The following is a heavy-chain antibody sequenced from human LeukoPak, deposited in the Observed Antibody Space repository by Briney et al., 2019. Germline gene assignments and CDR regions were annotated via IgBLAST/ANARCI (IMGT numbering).Heavy chain of an antibody. Sequence: GKSLRLSCAASGFTFSTYGMHWVRQAPGKGLEWVGRIRGKTDGGTTDYAAPVKGRFTISRDDSKNTLYLQMNSLRTEDTAVYYCTTEMDTAIYYWGQGTLVTVSS. CDR3: TTEMDTAIYY. CDR1: GFTFSTYG. V-gene: IGHV3-15*07. D-gene: IGHD5-18*01. CDR2: IRGKTDGGTT. J-gene: IGHJ4*02.